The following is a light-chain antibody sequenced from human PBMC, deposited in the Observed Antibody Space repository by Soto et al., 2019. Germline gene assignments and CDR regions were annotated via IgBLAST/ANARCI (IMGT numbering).Light chain of an antibody. Sequence: QSGLTQPASASGSPGKSITISCTGTTSDFGFYNYVSWYQHHPGKAPKLLIYEVTNRHSGVSNRFSGSKSGNTASLTISGLQAEDEADYYCSSYTSSTDYVFGTGTKVTVL. V-gene: IGLV2-14*01. J-gene: IGLJ1*01. CDR1: TSDFGFYNY. CDR3: SSYTSSTDYV. CDR2: EVT.